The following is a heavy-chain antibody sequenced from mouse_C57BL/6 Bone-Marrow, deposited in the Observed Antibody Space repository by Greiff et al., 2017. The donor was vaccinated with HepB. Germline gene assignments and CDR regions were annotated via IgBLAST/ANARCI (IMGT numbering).Heavy chain of an antibody. CDR3: ARSPPITTVVARGFAY. CDR2: IYPGDGDT. J-gene: IGHJ3*01. Sequence: QVQLKQSGPELVKPGASVKISCKASGYAFSSSWMNWVKQRPGKGLEWIGRIYPGDGDTNYNGKFKGKATLTADKSSSTAYMQLSSLTSEDSAVYFCARSPPITTVVARGFAYWGQGTLVTVSA. V-gene: IGHV1-82*01. CDR1: GYAFSSSW. D-gene: IGHD1-1*01.